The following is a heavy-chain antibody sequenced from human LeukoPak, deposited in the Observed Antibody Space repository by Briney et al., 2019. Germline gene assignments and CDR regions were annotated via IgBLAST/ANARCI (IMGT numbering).Heavy chain of an antibody. V-gene: IGHV1-2*02. CDR1: GYTFTGYY. D-gene: IGHD3-10*01. CDR2: INPNSGGT. Sequence: ASVKVSCKASGYTFTGYYMHWVRQAPGQGLEWLGWINPNSGGTNYVQKFQGRVTMTRDTSISTAYMEMSRLRSDDTAVYYCARDSNVLLWFGEFSPDAFDIWGQGTMVTVSS. J-gene: IGHJ3*02. CDR3: ARDSNVLLWFGEFSPDAFDI.